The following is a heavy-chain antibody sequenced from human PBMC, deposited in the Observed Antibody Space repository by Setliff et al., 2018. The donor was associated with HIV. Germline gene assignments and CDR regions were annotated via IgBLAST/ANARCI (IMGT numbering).Heavy chain of an antibody. V-gene: IGHV1-46*03. CDR1: GYTFTSYY. J-gene: IGHJ4*02. CDR2: INPSGGST. Sequence: ASVKVSCKASGYTFTSYYLHWVRQAPGQGLEWMGLINPSGGSTTYAQKFQGRVTMTRDTSTNTVYMELSSLTSEDTAVYYCARGGEGLVNWGQGTLVTVSS. D-gene: IGHD3-16*01. CDR3: ARGGEGLVN.